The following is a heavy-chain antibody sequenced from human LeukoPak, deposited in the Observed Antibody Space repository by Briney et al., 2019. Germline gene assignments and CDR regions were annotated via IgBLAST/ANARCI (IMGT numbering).Heavy chain of an antibody. Sequence: GGSLRLSCAASGFTFSDSGMHWVRQASGKGLEWVGRIRSKANSYATAYAASVKGRFTISRDDSKNTAYLQMNSLRTEDTAVYYCTRYGDYPFDYWGQGTLVTVSS. J-gene: IGHJ4*02. D-gene: IGHD2-21*01. CDR1: GFTFSDSG. V-gene: IGHV3-73*01. CDR2: IRSKANSYAT. CDR3: TRYGDYPFDY.